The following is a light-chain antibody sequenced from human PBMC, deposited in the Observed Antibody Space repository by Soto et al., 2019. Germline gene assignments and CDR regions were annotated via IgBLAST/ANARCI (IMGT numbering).Light chain of an antibody. CDR1: QSVSNY. Sequence: EIVLTQSPGTLSSSPGERSTLSCRASQSVSNYLAWYQQKPCQAPRLXXYDASNRAIGIPARFSGSGSGTDFTLTISSLEPEDFAVYYGQQRSNWPPWTFGQGTKVDI. CDR2: DAS. V-gene: IGKV3-11*01. J-gene: IGKJ1*01. CDR3: QQRSNWPPWT.